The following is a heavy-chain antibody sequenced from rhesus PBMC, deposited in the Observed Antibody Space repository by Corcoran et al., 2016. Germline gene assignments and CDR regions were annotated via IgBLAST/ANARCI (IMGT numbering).Heavy chain of an antibody. D-gene: IGHD5-30*01. CDR3: ARVSVDTVGIGSLDV. J-gene: IGHJ5-2*02. V-gene: IGHV3-54*02. Sequence: EVQLVESGGGLVQPGGSLRLSCAASGFTFSSYGMHWVRQAPGKGLEWGAVISYDGRKKYYADSVKDRFTIYRDNSKNMLYLQMNNLKVEDTAVYYCARVSVDTVGIGSLDVWGRGVLVTVSS. CDR2: ISYDGRKK. CDR1: GFTFSSYG.